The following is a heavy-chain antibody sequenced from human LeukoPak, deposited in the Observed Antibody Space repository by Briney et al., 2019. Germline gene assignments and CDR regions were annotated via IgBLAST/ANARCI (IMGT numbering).Heavy chain of an antibody. CDR3: TRRGLGSYGFDY. V-gene: IGHV3-49*04. D-gene: IGHD1-26*01. Sequence: GGSLRLSCTASGFTFGDYAMSWVRQAPGKGLEWVAFIRTKAYGGTTEYAASVKGRFTISRDDSKSIACLQMNSLKTEDTAVYYCTRRGLGSYGFDYWGQGTLVTVSS. J-gene: IGHJ4*02. CDR2: IRTKAYGGTT. CDR1: GFTFGDYA.